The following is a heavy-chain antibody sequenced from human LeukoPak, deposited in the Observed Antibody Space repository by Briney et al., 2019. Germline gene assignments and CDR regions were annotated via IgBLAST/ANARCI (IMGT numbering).Heavy chain of an antibody. D-gene: IGHD6-13*01. Sequence: PSETLSLTCTVSGGSISSYYWSWIRQPPGKGLEWIGYIYYSGSTNYNPSLKSRVTISVDTSKNQFSLKLSSVTAADTAVYYCARAQYSSSWYYPEGFDYWGQGTLVTVSS. CDR2: IYYSGST. CDR3: ARAQYSSSWYYPEGFDY. J-gene: IGHJ4*02. CDR1: GGSISSYY. V-gene: IGHV4-59*01.